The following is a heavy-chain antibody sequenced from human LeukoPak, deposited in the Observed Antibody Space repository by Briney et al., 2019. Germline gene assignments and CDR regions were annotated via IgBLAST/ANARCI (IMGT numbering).Heavy chain of an antibody. CDR3: ARVSTVSRRDGYNVFDY. CDR2: IYYSGST. V-gene: IGHV4-59*01. CDR1: GGSTSIYY. D-gene: IGHD5-24*01. J-gene: IGHJ4*02. Sequence: PSETLSLTCTVPGGSTSIYYWTSIRQPPGKGLEWIGYIYYSGSTSYNPSLMSRVTFSIDTSRNQSSLRLTSVTAADTAVYYCARVSTVSRRDGYNVFDYWGQGTLVTVSS.